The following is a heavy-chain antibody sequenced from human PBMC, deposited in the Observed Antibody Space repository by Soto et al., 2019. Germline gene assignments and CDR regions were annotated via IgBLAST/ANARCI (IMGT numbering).Heavy chain of an antibody. V-gene: IGHV3-72*01. Sequence: EVQLVDSGGGLVEPGGSLRLSCAASGFIFSDHYMDWVRQAPGKGLEWIGRVRDKANGYTTEYAASVRGRFTVSRDDSKNSLDLQMTSLQIEDTAMYYCVRNIASGGTYYIDYWGQGTLVTVSS. CDR1: GFIFSDHY. J-gene: IGHJ4*02. D-gene: IGHD1-26*01. CDR2: VRDKANGYTT. CDR3: VRNIASGGTYYIDY.